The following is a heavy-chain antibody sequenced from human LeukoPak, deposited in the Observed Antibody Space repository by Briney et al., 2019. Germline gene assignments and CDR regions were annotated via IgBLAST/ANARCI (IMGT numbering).Heavy chain of an antibody. CDR2: IYYSGST. V-gene: IGHV4-59*01. D-gene: IGHD6-13*01. CDR3: ARDGGGIAAAGKRYYGMDV. CDR1: GVSISSYY. J-gene: IGHJ6*02. Sequence: KPSETLSLTCTVSGVSISSYYWSWIRQPPGKGLEWIGYIYYSGSTNYNPSLKSRVTISVDTSKNQFSLKLSSVTAADTAVYYCARDGGGIAAAGKRYYGMDVWGQGTTVTVSS.